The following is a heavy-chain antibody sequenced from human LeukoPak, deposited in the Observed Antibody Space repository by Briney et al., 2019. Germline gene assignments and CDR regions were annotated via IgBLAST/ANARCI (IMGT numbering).Heavy chain of an antibody. D-gene: IGHD3-3*01. CDR2: ISAYNGNT. V-gene: IGHV1-18*01. J-gene: IGHJ5*02. CDR3: ARTLLRITIFGVVIVSWFDP. CDR1: GHTFTSYG. Sequence: GASVKVSCKASGHTFTSYGISWVRQAPGQGLEWMGWISAYNGNTNYAQKLQGRVTMTTDTSTSTAYMELRSLRSDDTAVYYCARTLLRITIFGVVIVSWFDPWGQGTLVTVSS.